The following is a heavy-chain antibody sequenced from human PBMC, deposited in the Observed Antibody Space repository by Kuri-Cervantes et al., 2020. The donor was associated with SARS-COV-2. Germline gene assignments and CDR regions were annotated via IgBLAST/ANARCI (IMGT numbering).Heavy chain of an antibody. CDR1: GYSFTSYW. CDR2: IDPSDSYT. J-gene: IGHJ3*02. V-gene: IGHV5-10-1*01. CDR3: ARQGSGSYYDDAFDI. D-gene: IGHD1-26*01. Sequence: GESLKISCKGSGYSFTSYWISWVRQMPGKGLEWMGRIDPSDSYTNYSPSFQGHVTISADKSISTAYLQWSSLKASDTAMYYCARQGSGSYYDDAFDIWGQGTMVTFSS.